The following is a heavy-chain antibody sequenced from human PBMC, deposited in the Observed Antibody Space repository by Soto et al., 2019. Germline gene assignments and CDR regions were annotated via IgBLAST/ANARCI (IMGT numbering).Heavy chain of an antibody. J-gene: IGHJ2*01. CDR1: GGTFSSYA. Sequence: ASVKVSCKAPGGTFSSYAISWVRQAPGQGLEWMGGIIPIFGTANYAQKFQGRVTITADESTSTAYMELSSLRSEDTAVYYCARGGYSYGRYRYFDLWGRGTLVTVSS. CDR3: ARGGYSYGRYRYFDL. CDR2: IIPIFGTA. D-gene: IGHD5-18*01. V-gene: IGHV1-69*13.